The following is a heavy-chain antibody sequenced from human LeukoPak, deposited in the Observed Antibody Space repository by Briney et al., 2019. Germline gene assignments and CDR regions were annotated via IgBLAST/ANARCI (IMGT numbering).Heavy chain of an antibody. J-gene: IGHJ4*02. CDR2: IWYDGSNK. Sequence: GGSLRLSCAASGFTFSSYGMHWVRQAPGKGLEWVAVIWYDGSNKYYADSVKGRFTISRDNSKNTLYLQMNSLRAEDTAVYYCARRGRGSGSWVWDYWGQGTLVTVSS. D-gene: IGHD1-26*01. CDR1: GFTFSSYG. V-gene: IGHV3-33*01. CDR3: ARRGRGSGSWVWDY.